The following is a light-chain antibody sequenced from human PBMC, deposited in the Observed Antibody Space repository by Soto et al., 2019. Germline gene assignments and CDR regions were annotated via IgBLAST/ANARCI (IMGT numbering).Light chain of an antibody. J-gene: IGLJ2*01. CDR3: GTWQSSLSAWV. Sequence: QSVLTQPPSVSVAPGQKVTISCSGSSSNIGNNYVSWYQHLPGTAPKLLIYENNKRPSGIPDRFSGSKSGTSATLGITGLQTGDEAEYYCGTWQSSLSAWVFGGGTQLTVL. CDR2: ENN. V-gene: IGLV1-51*02. CDR1: SSNIGNNY.